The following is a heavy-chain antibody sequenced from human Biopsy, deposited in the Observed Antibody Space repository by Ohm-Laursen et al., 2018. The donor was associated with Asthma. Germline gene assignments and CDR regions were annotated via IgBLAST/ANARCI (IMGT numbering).Heavy chain of an antibody. V-gene: IGHV1-18*01. J-gene: IGHJ4*02. CDR2: ISVYNGDT. CDR1: GYTFTRYG. D-gene: IGHD1-1*01. CDR3: ARRSYNWDDIDS. Sequence: EASVKVSCNASGYTFTRYGIAWVRQAPGQGLEWVGWISVYNGDTNSAQKLQDRVTLTTDTYTDTAYMELRSLRSDDTAVYYCARRSYNWDDIDSWSQGTLVTVSS.